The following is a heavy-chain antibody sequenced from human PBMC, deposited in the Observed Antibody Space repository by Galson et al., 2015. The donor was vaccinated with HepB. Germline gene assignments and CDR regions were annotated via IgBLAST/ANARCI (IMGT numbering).Heavy chain of an antibody. J-gene: IGHJ6*03. CDR2: IWYDGNSK. V-gene: IGHV3-33*01. Sequence: SLRLSCAASGFTFTNYGIHWVRQAPGKGLEWVAVIWYDGNSKQYADSVKGRFTISRDNSRNTVYLQMNTLRVEDTAVYYCVRDAKMDTGIDYMDVWGKGPTVTVSS. CDR1: GFTFTNYG. D-gene: IGHD5-18*01. CDR3: VRDAKMDTGIDYMDV.